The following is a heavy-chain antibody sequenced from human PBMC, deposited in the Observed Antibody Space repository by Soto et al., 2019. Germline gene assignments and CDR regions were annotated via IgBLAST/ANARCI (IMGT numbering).Heavy chain of an antibody. V-gene: IGHV4-31*03. CDR1: GAPISSGGFY. CDR2: IDNIGTT. J-gene: IGHJ5*02. CDR3: AREPISTPRGVTQVDP. Sequence: TLSLTCNVSGAPISSGGFYWSWIRQHPGKGPEWIGYIDNIGTTFYNPSLGSRVTMSLDAAKNHFSLELRSVTVADTAVYYCAREPISTPRGVTQVDPWGQGTQVTSPQ. D-gene: IGHD3-10*01.